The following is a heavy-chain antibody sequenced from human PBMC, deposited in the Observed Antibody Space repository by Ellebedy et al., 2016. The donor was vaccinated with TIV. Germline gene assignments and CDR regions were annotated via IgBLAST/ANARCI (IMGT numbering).Heavy chain of an antibody. CDR2: IGSTITTI. V-gene: IGHV3-48*04. J-gene: IGHJ3*02. CDR1: GFTFSSYS. CDR3: ARGGGSRLSHSFDI. Sequence: PGGSLRLSCAASGFTFSSYSLNWVRQAPGKGLEWVSYIGSTITTIYYADSVKGRFTSSRDNAKNSLYLQMNSLRAEDTAVYYCARGGGSRLSHSFDIWGQGTMVTVSS. D-gene: IGHD3-10*01.